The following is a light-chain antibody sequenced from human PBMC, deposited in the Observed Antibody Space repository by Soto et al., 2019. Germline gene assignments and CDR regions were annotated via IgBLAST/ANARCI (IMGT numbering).Light chain of an antibody. J-gene: IGKJ1*01. CDR2: DAS. CDR3: QQYNT. Sequence: DIQMTQSPSSLSASVGDRVTITCQASQDISNYLNWYQQKPGKAPKLLIYDASSLESGVPSRFSGSGSGTEFTLTISSLQPDDFATYYCQQYNTFGQGTKVDIK. V-gene: IGKV1-33*01. CDR1: QDISNY.